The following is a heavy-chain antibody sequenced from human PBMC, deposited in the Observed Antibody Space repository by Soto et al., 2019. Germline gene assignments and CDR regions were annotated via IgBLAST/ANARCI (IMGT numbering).Heavy chain of an antibody. CDR1: GYAFTTYG. CDR2: ISAHNGNT. D-gene: IGHD1-1*01. J-gene: IGHJ4*02. CDR3: AGGGYRDY. Sequence: QVHLVQSGAEVKKPGASVKVSCQGSGYAFTTYGITWVRQAPGQGLEWMGWISAHNGNTNYAQKLQGRVTVTRDTTTSTAYMEARRLRYDGTAVFFWAGGGYRDYGGQGALVTVSS. V-gene: IGHV1-18*01.